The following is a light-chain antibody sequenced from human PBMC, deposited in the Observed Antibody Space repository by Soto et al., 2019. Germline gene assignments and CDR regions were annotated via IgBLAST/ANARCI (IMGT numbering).Light chain of an antibody. Sequence: QSVLTQPPSVSGAPGQTITISCTGSSSSIGAGYDVHWYQQLPGRAPKLLIYGNNNRPSGVPDRFSGSKSGTSVSLAITGLRGEDEADYRCQSYDSSLTNAVFGGGTKLTVL. CDR1: SSSIGAGYD. CDR3: QSYDSSLTNAV. V-gene: IGLV1-40*01. CDR2: GNN. J-gene: IGLJ2*01.